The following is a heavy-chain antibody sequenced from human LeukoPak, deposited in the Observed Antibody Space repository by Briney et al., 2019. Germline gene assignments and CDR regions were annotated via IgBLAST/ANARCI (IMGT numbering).Heavy chain of an antibody. CDR3: AKYGKSGWSIDN. D-gene: IGHD6-19*01. CDR1: GGSIGDDY. V-gene: IGHV4-59*08. J-gene: IGHJ4*02. CDR2: IYHTGAT. Sequence: PSETLSLTCTVSGGSIGDDYWTWIRQPPGKGLQYIGYIYHTGATNYNPSLKSRVTMSVDTSKNQFSLKLNSVTAADTAVYFCAKYGKSGWSIDNWGQGTLVTVSS.